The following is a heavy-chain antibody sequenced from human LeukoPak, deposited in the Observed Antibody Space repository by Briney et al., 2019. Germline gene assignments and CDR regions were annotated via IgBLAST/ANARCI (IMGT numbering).Heavy chain of an antibody. V-gene: IGHV3-23*01. D-gene: IGHD3-22*01. CDR2: ISGNGHQT. CDR3: ANDANYYDSSGYLIPFDY. J-gene: IGHJ4*02. CDR1: GFTFSRFA. Sequence: PGGSRRLSCSASGFTFSRFAMTWVRQLPGRGLEWVSSISGNGHQTYYADSVKGRFSVSRDNSKNILYLQMDSLRADDSALYYCANDANYYDSSGYLIPFDYWGQGTLVTVSS.